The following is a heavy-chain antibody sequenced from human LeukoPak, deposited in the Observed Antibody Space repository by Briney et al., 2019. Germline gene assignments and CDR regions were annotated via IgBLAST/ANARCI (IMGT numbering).Heavy chain of an antibody. CDR1: GFTFKSYG. D-gene: IGHD5-18*01. CDR2: ITGAGSST. J-gene: IGHJ4*02. V-gene: IGHV3-23*01. CDR3: ARKVAVAMDLDY. Sequence: GGSLRLSCAASGFTFKSYGMTWVRQVPGKGLEWVSSITGAGSSTKYADSVSGRFTISRDNSKNTLSLQMTGLRAEDAAVYYCARKVAVAMDLDYWGQGTLVTVSS.